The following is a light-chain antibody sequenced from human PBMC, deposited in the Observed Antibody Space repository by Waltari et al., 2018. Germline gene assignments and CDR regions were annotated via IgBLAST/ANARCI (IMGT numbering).Light chain of an antibody. J-gene: IGKJ4*01. V-gene: IGKV3-20*01. CDR2: GTS. CDR3: QQYDISPLT. Sequence: EIVLTQSPGTLSLSPGERATLSCKASQTVRATYLAWYQQKPGQAPTLLIYGTSSRATGIPDRVSGSGSGTDFSRTISSREPEDVAVYYCQQYDISPLTFGGGTRVEIK. CDR1: QTVRATY.